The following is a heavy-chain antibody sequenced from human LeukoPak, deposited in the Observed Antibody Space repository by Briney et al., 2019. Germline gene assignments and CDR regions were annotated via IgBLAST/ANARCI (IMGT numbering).Heavy chain of an antibody. V-gene: IGHV3-23*01. D-gene: IGHD4-17*01. J-gene: IGHJ6*03. CDR2: ISGSGGST. CDR3: ARDFGDYSYYYYMDV. CDR1: GFTFSSYA. Sequence: GGSLRFSCAASGFTFSSYAMSWVRQAPGKGLEWVSAISGSGGSTYYADSVKGRFTISRDNAKNSLYLQMNSLRAEDTAVYYCARDFGDYSYYYYMDVWGKGTTVTVSS.